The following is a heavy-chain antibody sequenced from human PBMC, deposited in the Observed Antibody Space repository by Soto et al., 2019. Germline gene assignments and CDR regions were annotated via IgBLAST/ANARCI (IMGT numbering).Heavy chain of an antibody. D-gene: IGHD1-1*01. CDR3: ARSTLLGTYYYGMDV. CDR2: IYYSGST. V-gene: IGHV4-31*03. Sequence: SETLSLTCTVSGGSISSGGYYWSWIRQHPGKGLEWIGYIYYSGSTYYNPSLKSRVTISVDTSKNQFSLKLSSVTAADTAVYYCARSTLLGTYYYGMDVWGQGTTVTVSS. CDR1: GGSISSGGYY. J-gene: IGHJ6*02.